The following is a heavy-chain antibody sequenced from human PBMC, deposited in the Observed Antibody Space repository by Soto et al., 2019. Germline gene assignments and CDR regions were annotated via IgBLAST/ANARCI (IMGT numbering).Heavy chain of an antibody. CDR1: GFTFSSYA. D-gene: IGHD6-19*01. V-gene: IGHV3-30-3*01. J-gene: IGHJ3*02. CDR3: GRAAVAGTNDAFDI. Sequence: VQLVESGGGVVQPGRSLRLSCAASGFTFSSYAMHWVRQAPGKGLEWVAIISYDGSNKFYADSVKGRFTISRDNSKNTLYLQMNSLRAEDTAVYYCGRAAVAGTNDAFDIWGQGTMVTVSS. CDR2: ISYDGSNK.